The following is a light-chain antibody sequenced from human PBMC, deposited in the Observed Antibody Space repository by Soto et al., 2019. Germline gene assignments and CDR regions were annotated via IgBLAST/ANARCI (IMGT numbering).Light chain of an antibody. CDR2: AAS. J-gene: IGKJ1*01. CDR3: QQSYRSPRT. CDR1: QTISNY. V-gene: IGKV1-39*01. Sequence: DIQMTQSPSSLSASVGDRVTITCRASQTISNYLNWYQQKPGKAPNLLIYAASSLQSGVPSRFSGSGSGTDFTLTISSLQPEDFVTYYCQQSYRSPRTFGQGTKVDIK.